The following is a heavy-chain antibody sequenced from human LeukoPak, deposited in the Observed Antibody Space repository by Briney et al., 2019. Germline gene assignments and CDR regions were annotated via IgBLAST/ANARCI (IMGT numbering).Heavy chain of an antibody. J-gene: IGHJ5*02. V-gene: IGHV1-69*04. CDR2: IIPILGIA. D-gene: IGHD3-22*01. CDR1: GGTFSSYA. Sequence: EASVKVSCKASGGTFSSYAISWVRQAPGQGLEWMGRIIPILGIANYAQKFQGRVTITADKSTSTAYMELSSLRSEDTAVYYCAEGYYDSSGSGRTNWFDPWGQGTLVTVSS. CDR3: AEGYYDSSGSGRTNWFDP.